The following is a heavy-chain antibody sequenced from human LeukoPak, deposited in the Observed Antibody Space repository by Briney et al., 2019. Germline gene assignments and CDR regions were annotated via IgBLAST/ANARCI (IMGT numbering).Heavy chain of an antibody. CDR1: GGTFSSYA. CDR3: ARGGRGDDILTGGDAFDI. Sequence: GASVKVSCKASGGTFSSYAISWVRQAPGQGLEWMGRIIPILGIANYAQKFQGRVTITADKSTSTAYMELSSLRSEDTAVYYCARGGRGDDILTGGDAFDIWGQGTMVTVSS. V-gene: IGHV1-69*04. D-gene: IGHD3-9*01. CDR2: IIPILGIA. J-gene: IGHJ3*02.